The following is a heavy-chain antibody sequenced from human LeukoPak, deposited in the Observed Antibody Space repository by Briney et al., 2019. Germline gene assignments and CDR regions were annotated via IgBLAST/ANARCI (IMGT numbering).Heavy chain of an antibody. V-gene: IGHV3-49*04. J-gene: IGHJ6*02. CDR3: TRGTIQLWVHNGMDV. CDR2: IRSKAYRGTT. CDR1: GFTFGDHA. D-gene: IGHD1-1*01. Sequence: GGSLRLSCTASGFTFGDHAMSWVRQAPGKGLEWVGFIRSKAYRGTTEYAASVKGRFSISRDDSQSIAYLQMNSLKTEDTGVYYCTRGTIQLWVHNGMDVWGQGTTVTVSS.